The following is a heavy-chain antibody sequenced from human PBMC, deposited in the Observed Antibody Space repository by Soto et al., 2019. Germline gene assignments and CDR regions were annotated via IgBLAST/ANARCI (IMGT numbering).Heavy chain of an antibody. CDR2: ISYSGAT. Sequence: QVQLQESGPGLVKPSETLSLICTVSGGSVSVDKNYWRWIRQSPGKGLEWIGYISYSGATNYNPSLTSRLTISVDRSKNQVALKLSSVTASDTALYYCATSPRFAFDFWGQGTTVIVSS. CDR1: GGSVSVDKNY. D-gene: IGHD3-16*01. V-gene: IGHV4-61*01. CDR3: ATSPRFAFDF. J-gene: IGHJ3*01.